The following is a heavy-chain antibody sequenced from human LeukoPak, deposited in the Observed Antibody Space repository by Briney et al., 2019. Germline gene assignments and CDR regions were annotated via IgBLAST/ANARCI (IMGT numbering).Heavy chain of an antibody. CDR2: IIPIFGTA. D-gene: IGHD6-19*01. Sequence: SVKVSCKASGGTFSSYAISWVRQAPGQGLEWMGGIIPIFGTANYAQKFQGRVTITADKSTSTAYMELSSLRSEDTAVYYCATHPQWLVQEYFQHWGQGTLVTVSS. CDR1: GGTFSSYA. J-gene: IGHJ1*01. CDR3: ATHPQWLVQEYFQH. V-gene: IGHV1-69*06.